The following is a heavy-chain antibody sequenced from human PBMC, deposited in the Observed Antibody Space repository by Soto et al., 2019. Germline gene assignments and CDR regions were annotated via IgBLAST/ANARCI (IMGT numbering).Heavy chain of an antibody. J-gene: IGHJ5*02. CDR2: ISAYNGNT. V-gene: IGHV1-18*01. D-gene: IGHD2-2*01. CDR3: ARALIVVVPAAWAWFAP. Sequence: QVQLVQSGAEVKKPGASVKVSCKASGYTFTSYGISWVRQAPGQGLEWMGWISAYNGNTNYAQKLQGRVTMTTDTSTSTAYMELRSLRSDDTAVYYCARALIVVVPAAWAWFAPWGQGTLVTVSS. CDR1: GYTFTSYG.